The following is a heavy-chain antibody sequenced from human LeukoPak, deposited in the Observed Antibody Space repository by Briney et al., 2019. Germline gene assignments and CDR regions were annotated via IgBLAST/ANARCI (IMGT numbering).Heavy chain of an antibody. CDR2: IYTSGST. Sequence: PSETLSLTCTVSGGSISSGSSYWSWIRQPAGKGLEWIGRIYTSGSTNYNPSLKSRVTISVDTSNNQFSLKLSSVTAADTAVYYCARGPGLSPFDYWGQGTLVTVSS. D-gene: IGHD1-14*01. CDR1: GGSISSGSSY. CDR3: ARGPGLSPFDY. V-gene: IGHV4-61*02. J-gene: IGHJ4*02.